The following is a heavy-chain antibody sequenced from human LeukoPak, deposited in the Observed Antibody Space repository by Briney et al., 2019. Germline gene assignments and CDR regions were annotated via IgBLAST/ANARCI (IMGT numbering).Heavy chain of an antibody. V-gene: IGHV4-34*01. J-gene: IGHJ6*03. D-gene: IGHD6-19*01. CDR1: GGSFSGYY. Sequence: NPSETLSLTCAVYGGSFSGYYWSWIREPPGKGLEWIGEINHSGSTNYNPSLKSRVTISVDTSKNQFSLKLSSVTAADTAVYYCARVGWGYYYYYYIDVWGKGTTVTVSS. CDR3: ARVGWGYYYYYYIDV. CDR2: INHSGST.